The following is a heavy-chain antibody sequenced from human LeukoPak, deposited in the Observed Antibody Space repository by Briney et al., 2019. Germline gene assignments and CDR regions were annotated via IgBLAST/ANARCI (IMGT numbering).Heavy chain of an antibody. CDR1: GYTFTSFG. CDR2: ISAYNGNT. V-gene: IGHV1-18*01. CDR3: ARVGGSGCSSTSCYIRIQLWLRHFDY. D-gene: IGHD2-2*02. J-gene: IGHJ4*02. Sequence: ASVKVSCKASGYTFTSFGISWVRQAPGQGLEWMGWISAYNGNTNYAQKLQGRVTMTTDTSTSTAYMELRSLRSDDTAVYYCARVGGSGCSSTSCYIRIQLWLRHFDYWGQGTLVTVSS.